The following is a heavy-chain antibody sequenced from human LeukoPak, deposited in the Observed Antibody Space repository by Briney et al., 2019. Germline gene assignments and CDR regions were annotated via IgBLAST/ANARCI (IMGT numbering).Heavy chain of an antibody. V-gene: IGHV3-30*18. D-gene: IGHD2-15*01. CDR2: ISYDGSNK. J-gene: IGHJ4*02. CDR1: GFTFSGYG. CDR3: AKGGPYCSGGSCLSYFDS. Sequence: GGSLRLSCVASGFTFSGYGTHWVRQAPGKGLDGVAVISYDGSNKYYADSVKGRLTISRDNSKNTLYLQVNSLRAEDTAVYYCAKGGPYCSGGSCLSYFDSWGQGTLVTVSS.